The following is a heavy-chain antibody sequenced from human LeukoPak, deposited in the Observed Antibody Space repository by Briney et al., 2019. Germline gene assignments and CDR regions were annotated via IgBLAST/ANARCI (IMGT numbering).Heavy chain of an antibody. J-gene: IGHJ4*02. D-gene: IGHD1-1*01. Sequence: PGGSLRLSCAASGFTFSSYAMHWVRQAPGKGLEWVAVISYDGSNKYYADSVKGRFTISRDNSKNTLYLQMNSLRAEDTAVYYCARGPLGTRPGFDYWGQGTLVTVSS. CDR3: ARGPLGTRPGFDY. V-gene: IGHV3-30*04. CDR2: ISYDGSNK. CDR1: GFTFSSYA.